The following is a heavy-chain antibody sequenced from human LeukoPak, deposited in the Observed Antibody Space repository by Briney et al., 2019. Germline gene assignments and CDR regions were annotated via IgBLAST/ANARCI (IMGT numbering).Heavy chain of an antibody. Sequence: PGGSLRLSCEGSGFSFSSYWMTWVRQSPGKGPEWVANIKQDESETYTVDSVKGRFTISRDNAKNSVYLHMNSLRAEDTALYYCXXXSAYYYGSFFYYYMDVWGKGTTVTVSS. V-gene: IGHV3-7*01. D-gene: IGHD3-10*01. CDR2: IKQDESET. CDR3: XXXSAYYYGSFFYYYMDV. J-gene: IGHJ6*03. CDR1: GFSFSSYW.